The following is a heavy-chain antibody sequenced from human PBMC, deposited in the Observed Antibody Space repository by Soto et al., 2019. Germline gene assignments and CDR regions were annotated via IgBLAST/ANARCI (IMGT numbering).Heavy chain of an antibody. CDR2: ISAYNGNT. CDR3: ARDRYYYDSSGYFFDY. Sequence: ASVKVSYKASGYTFTSYGISWLRQAPGQGLEWMGWISAYNGNTNYAQKLQGRVTMTTDTSTSTAYMELRSLRSDDTAVYYCARDRYYYDSSGYFFDYWGQGTLVTVSS. D-gene: IGHD3-22*01. V-gene: IGHV1-18*04. CDR1: GYTFTSYG. J-gene: IGHJ4*02.